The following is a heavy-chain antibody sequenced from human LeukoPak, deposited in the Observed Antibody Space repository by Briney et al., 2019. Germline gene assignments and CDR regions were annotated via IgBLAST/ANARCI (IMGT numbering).Heavy chain of an antibody. J-gene: IGHJ4*02. CDR3: AKDTYYYGSGSYAPPYFDY. Sequence: GGSLRLSCAASGFTFSSYAMSWVRQAPGKGLEWVSAISGSGGSTYYADSVEGRFTISRDNSKNTLYLQMNSLRAEDTAVYYCAKDTYYYGSGSYAPPYFDYWGQGTLVTVSS. CDR1: GFTFSSYA. CDR2: ISGSGGST. V-gene: IGHV3-23*01. D-gene: IGHD3-10*01.